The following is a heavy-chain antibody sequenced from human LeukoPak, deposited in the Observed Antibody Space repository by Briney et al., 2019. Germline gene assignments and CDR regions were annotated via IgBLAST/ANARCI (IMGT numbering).Heavy chain of an antibody. CDR2: IRYDGSNK. Sequence: GGSLRLSCAASGFTFSSYGMHWVRQAPGKGLEWVAFIRYDGSNKYYADSVKGRFTISRDNSKNTLYLQMNSLRSDDTAVYYCARLDSSGWKGSDYWGQGTLVTVSS. D-gene: IGHD6-19*01. CDR1: GFTFSSYG. V-gene: IGHV3-30*02. CDR3: ARLDSSGWKGSDY. J-gene: IGHJ4*02.